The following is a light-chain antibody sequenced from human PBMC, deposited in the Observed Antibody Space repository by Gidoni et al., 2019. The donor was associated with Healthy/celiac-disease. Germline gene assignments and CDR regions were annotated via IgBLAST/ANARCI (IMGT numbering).Light chain of an antibody. CDR1: QSVLYSSNNKNY. J-gene: IGKJ1*01. Sequence: DIVMTQSPDPLTVSLGERATINCKSSQSVLYSSNNKNYLAWYQQKPGQPPKLLIYWASTRESGVPDRFSGSGSATDFSLTISSLQAEDVAVYYCQQYYSTPWTFGQGTKVEIK. CDR3: QQYYSTPWT. CDR2: WAS. V-gene: IGKV4-1*01.